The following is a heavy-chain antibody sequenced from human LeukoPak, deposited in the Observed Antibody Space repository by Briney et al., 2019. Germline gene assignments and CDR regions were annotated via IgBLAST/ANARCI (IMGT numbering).Heavy chain of an antibody. J-gene: IGHJ5*02. V-gene: IGHV3-33*08. CDR1: GFTFSSYG. Sequence: GGSLRLSCAASGFTFSSYGMHWVRQAPGKGLEWVAVIWYDGSNKYYADSVKGRFTISRDNSKNTLYLQMNSLRAEDTAVYYCAGDFRESSGYHNWFDPWAREPWSPSPQ. D-gene: IGHD3-22*01. CDR3: AGDFRESSGYHNWFDP. CDR2: IWYDGSNK.